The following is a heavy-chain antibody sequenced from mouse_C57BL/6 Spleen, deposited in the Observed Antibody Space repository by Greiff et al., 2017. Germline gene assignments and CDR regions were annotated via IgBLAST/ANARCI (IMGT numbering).Heavy chain of an antibody. V-gene: IGHV1-64*01. J-gene: IGHJ3*01. CDR2: IHPNSGST. Sequence: VQLQQPGAELVKPGASVKLSCKASGYTFTSYWMHWVKQRPGQGLEWIGMIHPNSGSTNYNEKFKSKATLTVDKSSSTAYMQLSSLTSEDSAVYYCAREGLGSNYGFAYWGQGTLGTVSA. CDR1: GYTFTSYW. D-gene: IGHD2-5*01. CDR3: AREGLGSNYGFAY.